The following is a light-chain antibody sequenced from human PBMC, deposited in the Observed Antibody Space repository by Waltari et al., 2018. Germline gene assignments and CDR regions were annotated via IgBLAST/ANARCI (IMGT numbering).Light chain of an antibody. V-gene: IGKV3-11*01. Sequence: EIVLPQSPAPLSLSTGARATLSCRASQRVRNYLAWYQQKPGQAPSTLIYDASNRATGIPARFSGGGSGTDFTLTISSLEPEDFAVYYCQQRISWPLTFGGGTKVEIK. CDR3: QQRISWPLT. CDR2: DAS. CDR1: QRVRNY. J-gene: IGKJ4*01.